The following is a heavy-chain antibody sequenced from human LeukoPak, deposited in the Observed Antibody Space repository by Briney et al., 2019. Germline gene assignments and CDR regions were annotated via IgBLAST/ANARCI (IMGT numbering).Heavy chain of an antibody. V-gene: IGHV3-30*03. Sequence: PGGSLKLSCAASGFTFSSYGMHWVRQAPGKGLEWVAVISYDGSNKYYADSVKGRFTIPRDNPKNTLYLQMNSLRAEDTAVYYCASGDSSSWYFDYWGQGTLVTVSS. CDR1: GFTFSSYG. D-gene: IGHD6-13*01. CDR3: ASGDSSSWYFDY. J-gene: IGHJ4*02. CDR2: ISYDGSNK.